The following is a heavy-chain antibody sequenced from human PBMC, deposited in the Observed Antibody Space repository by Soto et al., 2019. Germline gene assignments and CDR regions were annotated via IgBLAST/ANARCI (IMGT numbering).Heavy chain of an antibody. J-gene: IGHJ2*01. D-gene: IGHD6-13*01. CDR1: GFSLSNARMG. Sequence: QVTLKESGPVLVKPTETLTLTCTVSGFSLSNARMGVSWIRQPPGKALEWLAHIFSNDEKSYSTSLKSRLTISADTSKRQVVLTMTNVDPVDTATYYCARIRYSSSWQRGPWYFALWGRGTLVPVSS. CDR3: ARIRYSSSWQRGPWYFAL. V-gene: IGHV2-26*01. CDR2: IFSNDEK.